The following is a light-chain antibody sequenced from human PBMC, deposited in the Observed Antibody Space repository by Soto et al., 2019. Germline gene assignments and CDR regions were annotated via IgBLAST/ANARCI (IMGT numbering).Light chain of an antibody. J-gene: IGKJ1*01. CDR3: QQYHNWPPA. V-gene: IGKV3-15*01. CDR1: QSVSGN. CDR2: GAS. Sequence: EIVMTQSPATLSVSPGERATLSCRTSQSVSGNLDWYQQKPGHAPRLLIYGASTRATGIPARFSGGGSGTEFTLTLSSLPSEDFAVYYCQQYHNWPPAFGQGTNVEIK.